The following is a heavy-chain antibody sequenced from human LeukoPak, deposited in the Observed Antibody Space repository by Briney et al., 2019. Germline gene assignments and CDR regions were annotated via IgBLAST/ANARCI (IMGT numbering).Heavy chain of an antibody. CDR3: ARVGREWELRGNWFDP. J-gene: IGHJ5*02. D-gene: IGHD1-26*01. Sequence: GGSLRLSCAASGFTFSSYAMHWVRQAPGKGLEWVAVIWYDGSNKYYADSVKGRFTISRDNSKNTLYLQMNSLRAEDTAVYYCARVGREWELRGNWFDPWGQGTLVTVSS. CDR2: IWYDGSNK. V-gene: IGHV3-33*08. CDR1: GFTFSSYA.